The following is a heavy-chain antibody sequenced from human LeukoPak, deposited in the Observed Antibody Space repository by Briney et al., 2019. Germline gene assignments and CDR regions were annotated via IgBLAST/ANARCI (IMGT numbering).Heavy chain of an antibody. J-gene: IGHJ4*02. CDR3: ARVMVRGVILPGY. D-gene: IGHD3-10*01. CDR2: TSYSGST. Sequence: PSETLSLTCTVSGGSISSGGYYWSWIRQPPGKGLEWIGYTSYSGSTNYNPSLKSRVTISVDTTKNHVSLRLSSVTAADTAVYYCARVMVRGVILPGYWGQGTLVTVSS. V-gene: IGHV4-61*03. CDR1: GGSISSGGYY.